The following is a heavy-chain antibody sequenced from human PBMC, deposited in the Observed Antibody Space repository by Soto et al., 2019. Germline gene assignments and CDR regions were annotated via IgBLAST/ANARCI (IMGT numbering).Heavy chain of an antibody. V-gene: IGHV3-23*01. CDR2: ISASGGNT. Sequence: VQVLESGGGLVQPGGSLRLSCAASGFTFSSYAMSWVRQAPGKGLEWVSAISASGGNTDYADSVKGRFTISRDNSKNTLYLQMNSLRAEDTAAYYCAKPPDSSGYYGGSWGQGTLVTVSS. D-gene: IGHD3-22*01. CDR3: AKPPDSSGYYGGS. J-gene: IGHJ4*02. CDR1: GFTFSSYA.